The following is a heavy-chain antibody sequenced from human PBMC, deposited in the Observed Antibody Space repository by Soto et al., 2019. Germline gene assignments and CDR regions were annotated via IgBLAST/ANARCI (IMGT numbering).Heavy chain of an antibody. D-gene: IGHD5-18*01. CDR1: GGSVSSGSYY. CDR3: ARVKGYSYGPLDY. J-gene: IGHJ4*02. Sequence: KPSETLSLTCTVSGGSVSSGSYYWSWIRQPPGKGLEWIGYIYYSGSTNYNPSLKSRVTISVDTSKNQFSLKLSSVTAADTAVYYCARVKGYSYGPLDYWGQGTLVTVSS. V-gene: IGHV4-61*01. CDR2: IYYSGST.